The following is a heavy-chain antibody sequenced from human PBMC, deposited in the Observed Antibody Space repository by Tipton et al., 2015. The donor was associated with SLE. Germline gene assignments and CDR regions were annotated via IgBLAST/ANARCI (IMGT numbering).Heavy chain of an antibody. Sequence: GLVKPSQTLSLTCAISGNGVSSNSAAWNWIRQSPSRGLEWLGRTYYRSKWYNDYAVSVKSRITINPDTSKNQFSLQLNSVTPEDTAVYYCASPGPYYYDSSAFDAFDIWGQGTMVTVSS. CDR1: GNGVSSNSAA. D-gene: IGHD3-22*01. CDR3: ASPGPYYYDSSAFDAFDI. J-gene: IGHJ3*02. CDR2: TYYRSKWYN. V-gene: IGHV6-1*01.